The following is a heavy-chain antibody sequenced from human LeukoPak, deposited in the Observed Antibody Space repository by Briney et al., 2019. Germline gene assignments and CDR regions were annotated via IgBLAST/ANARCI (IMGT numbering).Heavy chain of an antibody. CDR1: GYTFTSYA. D-gene: IGHD3-22*01. CDR2: INAGNGNT. CDR3: ARGQYYDSSGYYPKLGY. J-gene: IGHJ4*02. V-gene: IGHV1-3*01. Sequence: ASVKVSCKASGYTFTSYAMHWVRPAPGQRLEWMGWINAGNGNTKYSQKFQGRVTITRDTSASTAYMELSSLRSEDTAVYYCARGQYYDSSGYYPKLGYWGQGTRVTVSS.